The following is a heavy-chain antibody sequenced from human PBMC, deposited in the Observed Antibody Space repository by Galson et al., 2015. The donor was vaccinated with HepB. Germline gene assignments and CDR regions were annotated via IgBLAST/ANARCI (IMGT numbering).Heavy chain of an antibody. J-gene: IGHJ6*02. CDR1: GYSFTSYW. CDR3: ARLGVVVPAAPGGYYYGMDV. V-gene: IGHV5-10-1*01. Sequence: QSGAEVKKPGESLRISCTGSGYSFTSYWISWVRQMPGKGLEWMGRIDPSDSYTNYSPSFQGHVTISADKSISTAYLQWSSLKASDTAMYYCARLGVVVPAAPGGYYYGMDVWGQGTTVTVSS. CDR2: IDPSDSYT. D-gene: IGHD2-2*01.